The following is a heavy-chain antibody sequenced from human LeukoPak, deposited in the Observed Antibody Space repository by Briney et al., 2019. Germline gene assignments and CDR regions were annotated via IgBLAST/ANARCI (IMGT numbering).Heavy chain of an antibody. CDR3: ARAPYYGSTIYYYYMDV. V-gene: IGHV1-2*06. CDR1: GYTFTGYY. J-gene: IGHJ6*03. Sequence: ASVKVSCKASGYTFTGYYMHWVRQAPGQGLEWMGRINPNSGGTNYAQKFQGRVTMTRDTSISTAYMELSRLRSDDTAVYYCARAPYYGSTIYYYYMDVWGKGTTVTVSS. CDR2: INPNSGGT. D-gene: IGHD3-10*01.